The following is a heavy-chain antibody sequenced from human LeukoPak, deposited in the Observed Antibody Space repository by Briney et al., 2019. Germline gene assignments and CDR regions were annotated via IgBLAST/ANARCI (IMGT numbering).Heavy chain of an antibody. Sequence: TLSLTCTVSGGSISSYYWSWIRQPPGKALEWLALIYWDDDKRYSPSLKSRLTITKDTSKNQMVLTMTDTDPVDTATYYCAHRTGSNSFDYWGQGTLVTVSS. V-gene: IGHV2-5*08. CDR1: GGSISSYYW. CDR3: AHRTGSNSFDY. D-gene: IGHD2-15*01. J-gene: IGHJ4*02. CDR2: IYWDDDK.